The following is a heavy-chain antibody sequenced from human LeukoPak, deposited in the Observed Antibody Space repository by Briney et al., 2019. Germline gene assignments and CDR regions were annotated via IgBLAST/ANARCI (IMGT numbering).Heavy chain of an antibody. V-gene: IGHV3-23*01. CDR1: GITFSSHA. D-gene: IGHD5-24*01. CDR3: AKGGAATMRDGYNYYYYYMEV. Sequence: SGGSLRLSCAASGITFSSHAMSWVRQAPGKGLEWVSLISGSGGHTYYGDSVKGRLTISRDNSTNRLYLQMNSLRPEDTAVYYRAKGGAATMRDGYNYYYYYMEVWGRGTTVTVSS. CDR2: ISGSGGHT. J-gene: IGHJ6*03.